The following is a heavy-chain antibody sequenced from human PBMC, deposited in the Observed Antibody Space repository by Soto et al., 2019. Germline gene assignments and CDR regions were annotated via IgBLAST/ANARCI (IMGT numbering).Heavy chain of an antibody. J-gene: IGHJ5*02. Sequence: QVQLVESGGGVVQPGRSLRLSCAASGFTFSSYGMHWVRQAPGKGLEWVAVIWYDGSNKYYADSVKGRFTISRHNSKNTLYLQMNSLRAEDTAVYYCARDRGSGSYNWFDPWGQGTLVTVSS. CDR3: ARDRGSGSYNWFDP. D-gene: IGHD3-10*01. V-gene: IGHV3-33*01. CDR2: IWYDGSNK. CDR1: GFTFSSYG.